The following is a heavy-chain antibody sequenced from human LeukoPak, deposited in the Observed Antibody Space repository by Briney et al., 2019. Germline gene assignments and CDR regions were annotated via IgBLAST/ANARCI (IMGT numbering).Heavy chain of an antibody. V-gene: IGHV4-59*01. CDR3: ARGGYYGSGNDFRFDP. CDR1: DYSITSSY. CDR2: IHYTGST. J-gene: IGHJ5*02. D-gene: IGHD3-10*01. Sequence: SETLSLTCTVSDYSITSSYWTWIRQSPGKGLECIGYIHYTGSTNYNPSLKSRVAISVETSKNQFSLKLKSVTAADTAVYYCARGGYYGSGNDFRFDPWGQGTLVTVSS.